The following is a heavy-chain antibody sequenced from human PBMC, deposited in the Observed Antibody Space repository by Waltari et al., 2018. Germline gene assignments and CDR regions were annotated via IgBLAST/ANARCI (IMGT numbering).Heavy chain of an antibody. V-gene: IGHV3-9*01. Sequence: ELQLVESGGGLVQPGGSLRLACAASGFSFDDYTMHWVRQAPGKGLEWVERLNWNRVGIGYAEAMKGRFTIARDNAKNALYLQMNSLKVEDTALYYCVKESMTHYYLDSWGQGTPVTVSS. D-gene: IGHD6-6*01. CDR1: GFSFDDYT. CDR3: VKESMTHYYLDS. J-gene: IGHJ4*02. CDR2: LNWNRVGI.